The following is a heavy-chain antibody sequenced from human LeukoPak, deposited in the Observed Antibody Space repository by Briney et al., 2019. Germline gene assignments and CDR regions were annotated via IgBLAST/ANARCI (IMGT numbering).Heavy chain of an antibody. Sequence: ASVKVSCKASGYTFTGYYMHWVRQAPGQGLEWMGWINTNTGNPTYAQGFTGRFVFSLDTSVSTAYLQISSLKAEDTAVYYCARDGGSTTVTVWFDPWGQGTLVTVSS. CDR2: INTNTGNP. CDR3: ARDGGSTTVTVWFDP. D-gene: IGHD4-17*01. J-gene: IGHJ5*02. V-gene: IGHV7-4-1*02. CDR1: GYTFTGYY.